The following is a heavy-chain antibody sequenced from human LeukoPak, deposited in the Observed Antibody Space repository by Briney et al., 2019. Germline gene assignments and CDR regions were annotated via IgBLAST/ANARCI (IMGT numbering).Heavy chain of an antibody. J-gene: IGHJ5*02. CDR2: ISSSSTYI. D-gene: IGHD3-3*01. Sequence: AGSLRLSCAASAFTFSSYSMNWVRQAPGNGLEWVSSISSSSTYIYYADSVKGRFTISRDNAKNSLYLHINSLRAEDTAVYYCARELRFLEWLLFDPWGQGTLVTVSS. CDR3: ARELRFLEWLLFDP. CDR1: AFTFSSYS. V-gene: IGHV3-21*01.